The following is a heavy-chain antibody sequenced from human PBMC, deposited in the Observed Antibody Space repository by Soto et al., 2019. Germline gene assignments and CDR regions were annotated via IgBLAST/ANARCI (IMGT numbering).Heavy chain of an antibody. CDR3: ARGVMYVISWYGDLDY. CDR1: GFSFSSYL. J-gene: IGHJ4*02. CDR2: VKQDGSDK. Sequence: EVQLVESGGGLVQPGGSLRLSCAASGFSFSSYLMTWVRQAPGKGPEWVATVKQDGSDKYYVDSVKGRFTISRDNAKNSLFLLMNSLRAEDTAVYYCARGVMYVISWYGDLDYWGQGTLVTVST. D-gene: IGHD6-13*01. V-gene: IGHV3-7*05.